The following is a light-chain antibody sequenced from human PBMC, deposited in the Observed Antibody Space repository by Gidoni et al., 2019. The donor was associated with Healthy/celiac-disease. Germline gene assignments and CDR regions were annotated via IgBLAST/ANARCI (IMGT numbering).Light chain of an antibody. CDR1: QSVSSSY. Sequence: EIVLTQSPGTLSLSPGERATLSCRASQSVSSSYLAWYQQKPGQAPRLLIYGASSRATGIPDRFSSSGSGTDFTLTISRLDPEDFAVYYCQQYGSSRFTFXPXTKVDIK. V-gene: IGKV3-20*01. CDR3: QQYGSSRFT. CDR2: GAS. J-gene: IGKJ3*01.